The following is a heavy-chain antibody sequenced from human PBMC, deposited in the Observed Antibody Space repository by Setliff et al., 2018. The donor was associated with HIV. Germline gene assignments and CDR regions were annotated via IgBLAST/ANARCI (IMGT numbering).Heavy chain of an antibody. J-gene: IGHJ4*02. CDR3: ARLTTTYYYDSSAYYHPV. D-gene: IGHD3-22*01. Sequence: LSLTCAVYGQSISGYYWSWIRQPPGKGLEWIGEINHSGSTNYNPSLKSRVTISVDTSKNQFSLKLSSVTAADTAVFYCARLTTTYYYDSSAYYHPVWGQGTLVTVSS. CDR1: GQSISGYY. V-gene: IGHV4-34*01. CDR2: INHSGST.